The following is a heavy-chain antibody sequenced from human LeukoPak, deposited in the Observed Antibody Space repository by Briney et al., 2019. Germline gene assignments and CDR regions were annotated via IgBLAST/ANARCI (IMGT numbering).Heavy chain of an antibody. CDR3: ARIGHDLYQTFDF. CDR2: IYHSGST. V-gene: IGHV4-4*02. CDR1: GGSISSSNW. Sequence: SETLSLTCAVSGGSISSSNWWSWVRQPPGKGLEWIGEIYHSGSTNYNPSLKSRVTISVDKSKSQFSLKLSSVTAADTAIYYCARIGHDLYQTFDFWGNGNLITVSS. J-gene: IGHJ4*01. D-gene: IGHD2-2*01.